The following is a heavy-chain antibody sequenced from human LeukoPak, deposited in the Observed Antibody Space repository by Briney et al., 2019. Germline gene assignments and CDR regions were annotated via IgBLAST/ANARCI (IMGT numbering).Heavy chain of an antibody. V-gene: IGHV3-30*02. CDR1: GFTFSSYG. CDR2: IRYYVSNK. J-gene: IGHJ4*02. D-gene: IGHD4-23*01. CDR3: AKDRYTVGVRYFDY. Sequence: PVGSLRLSCAASGFTFSSYGMHWVRHAPAKGLEWGSFIRYYVSNKYYAHSVKGRFTISRDNSNNTLYLQMTSLRAEERAVYYCAKDRYTVGVRYFDYWGQGTLVTVSS.